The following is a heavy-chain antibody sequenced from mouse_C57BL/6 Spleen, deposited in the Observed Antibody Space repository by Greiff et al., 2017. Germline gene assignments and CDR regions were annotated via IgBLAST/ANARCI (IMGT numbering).Heavy chain of an antibody. CDR1: GYAFSSSW. Sequence: VQLQQSGPELVKPGASVKISCKASGYAFSSSWMNWVKQRPGKGLEWIGRIYPGDGDTNYNGKFKGKATLTADKSSSPAYMQLSSLTSEDSAVYFCARDYGRGYAMDYWGQGTSVTVSS. CDR2: IYPGDGDT. D-gene: IGHD1-1*01. CDR3: ARDYGRGYAMDY. V-gene: IGHV1-82*01. J-gene: IGHJ4*01.